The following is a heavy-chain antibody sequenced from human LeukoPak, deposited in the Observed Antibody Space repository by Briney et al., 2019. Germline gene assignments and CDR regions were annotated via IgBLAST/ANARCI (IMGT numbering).Heavy chain of an antibody. V-gene: IGHV3-11*01. CDR1: RFTLSDYF. J-gene: IGHJ2*01. D-gene: IGHD5-18*01. Sequence: GGSLRLSCAASRFTLSDYFMSWIRQAPGKGLEWPSYISSSGTTIYHTDSVKGRFTISRDDAKNSLYLEMNSLRVEDTAVYYCARGRTDSLWYFDLWGRGTLVTVSS. CDR2: ISSSGTTI. CDR3: ARGRTDSLWYFDL.